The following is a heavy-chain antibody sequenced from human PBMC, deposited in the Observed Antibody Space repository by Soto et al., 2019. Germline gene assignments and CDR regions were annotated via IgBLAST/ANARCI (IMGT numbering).Heavy chain of an antibody. CDR2: ISYDGSNK. CDR1: GFTFSSYG. J-gene: IGHJ3*02. CDR3: SKDLFSLVVVAARAFDI. Sequence: QVQLVESGGGVVQPGRSLRLSCAASGFTFSSYGMHWVRQAPGKGLEWVAVISYDGSNKYYADSVKGRFTISRDNSKNTLYLQMNSLSAEDTAVYYCSKDLFSLVVVAARAFDIWGQGTMVTVSS. D-gene: IGHD2-15*01. V-gene: IGHV3-30*18.